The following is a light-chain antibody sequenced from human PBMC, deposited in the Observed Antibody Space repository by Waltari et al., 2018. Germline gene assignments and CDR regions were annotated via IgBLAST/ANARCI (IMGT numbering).Light chain of an antibody. V-gene: IGKV3-20*01. CDR1: QRVGRS. CDR2: DAS. Sequence: IVLTQSPGTLSLSPGERAHLPCRASQRVGRSLACYHEKPGQAPRLLIYDASSRATAIPDRFSGSGSGTDFSLTISRLEPEDFAVYYCQKYVNLPATFGQGTTVEIK. CDR3: QKYVNLPAT. J-gene: IGKJ1*01.